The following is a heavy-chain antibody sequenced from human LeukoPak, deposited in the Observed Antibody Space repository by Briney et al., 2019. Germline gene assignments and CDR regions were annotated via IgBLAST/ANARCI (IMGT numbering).Heavy chain of an antibody. J-gene: IGHJ5*02. V-gene: IGHV3-48*04. CDR1: GFTFSSYS. CDR2: ISSSSSTI. D-gene: IGHD2-2*01. CDR3: ARGPLVVVPASPFGP. Sequence: PGGSLRLSCAASGFTFSSYSMNWVRQAPGKGLEWVSYISSSSSTIYYADSVKGRFTISRDNAKNSLYLQMNSLRAEDTAVYYCARGPLVVVPASPFGPWGQGTLVTVSS.